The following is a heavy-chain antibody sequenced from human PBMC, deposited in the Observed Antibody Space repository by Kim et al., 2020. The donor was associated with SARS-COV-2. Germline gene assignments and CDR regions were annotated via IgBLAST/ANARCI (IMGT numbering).Heavy chain of an antibody. J-gene: IGHJ6*02. CDR3: ARPNAIYCSGGSCYPSPYYYYYGMDV. D-gene: IGHD2-15*01. Sequence: SVKVSCKASGGTFSSYAISWVRQAPGQGLEWMGGIIPIFGTANYAQKFQGRVTITADESTSTAYMELSSLRSEDTAVYYCARPNAIYCSGGSCYPSPYYYYYGMDVWGQGTTVTVSS. V-gene: IGHV1-69*13. CDR2: IIPIFGTA. CDR1: GGTFSSYA.